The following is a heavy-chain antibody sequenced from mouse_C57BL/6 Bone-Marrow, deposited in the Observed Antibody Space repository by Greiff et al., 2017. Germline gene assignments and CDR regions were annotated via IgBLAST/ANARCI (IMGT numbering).Heavy chain of an antibody. J-gene: IGHJ1*03. CDR3: ARGYYGSLWYFDV. V-gene: IGHV1-50*01. D-gene: IGHD1-1*01. CDR1: GYTFTSYW. Sequence: QVQLQQPGAELVKPGASVKLSCKASGYTFTSYWMQWVKQRPGQGLEWIGEIDPSDSYTNYNQKFKGKATLTVDTSSSTAYMQLSSLTSEDSAVYYCARGYYGSLWYFDVWGTGTTVTVSS. CDR2: IDPSDSYT.